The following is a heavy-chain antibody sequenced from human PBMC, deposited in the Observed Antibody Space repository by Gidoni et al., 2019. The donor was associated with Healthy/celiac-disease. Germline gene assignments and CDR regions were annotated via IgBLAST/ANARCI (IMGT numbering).Heavy chain of an antibody. CDR1: GGTFSSYA. V-gene: IGHV1-69*10. CDR2: SIPILGIA. Sequence: QVQLVQSGAEVKKPGSSVKVSCKASGGTFSSYAISWLRQAPGQGIEWMGGSIPILGIANYAKKFQGRVTITADKSTSTAYMELSSLRAEDTAVYYCARGRGVTGPFDYWGQGTLVTVSS. J-gene: IGHJ4*02. CDR3: ARGRGVTGPFDY. D-gene: IGHD3-10*01.